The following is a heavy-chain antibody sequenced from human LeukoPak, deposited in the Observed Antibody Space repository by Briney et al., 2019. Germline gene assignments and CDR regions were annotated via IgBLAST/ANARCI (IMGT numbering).Heavy chain of an antibody. Sequence: PSETLSLTCTVSGVSISSSSYYWGWIRQSPGKGLEWIGSIYYTGSTYYNPSLKSRVTISADTSKNQFSLKLSSVTAADTAVYYCAREVLPGNWFDPWGQGTLVTVSS. D-gene: IGHD3-10*01. J-gene: IGHJ5*02. CDR1: GVSISSSSYY. CDR2: IYYTGST. CDR3: AREVLPGNWFDP. V-gene: IGHV4-39*07.